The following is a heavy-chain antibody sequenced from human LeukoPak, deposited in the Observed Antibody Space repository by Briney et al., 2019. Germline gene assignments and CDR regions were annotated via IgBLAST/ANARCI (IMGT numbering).Heavy chain of an antibody. Sequence: SETLSLTCTVSGGSISSYYWSWIRQPPGKGPEWIGYIYYSGSTNYNPSLKSRVTISVDTSKNQFPLKLSSVTAADTAVYYCAREGSIAVAGTRGYYFDYWGQGTLVTVSS. CDR3: AREGSIAVAGTRGYYFDY. V-gene: IGHV4-59*01. J-gene: IGHJ4*02. D-gene: IGHD6-19*01. CDR2: IYYSGST. CDR1: GGSISSYY.